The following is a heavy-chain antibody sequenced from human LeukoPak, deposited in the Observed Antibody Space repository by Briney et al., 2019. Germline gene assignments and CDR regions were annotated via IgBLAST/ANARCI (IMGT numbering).Heavy chain of an antibody. V-gene: IGHV3-23*01. CDR2: ISGSGGST. CDR3: AKDRYYDSSGYWALVDAFDI. J-gene: IGHJ3*02. CDR1: GFTFSSYA. Sequence: GGSLRLSCAASGFTFSSYAMSWVRQAPGKGLEWVSAISGSGGSTYYADSVKGRFTISRDNSKNTLYLQMNSLRAEDTAVYYCAKDRYYDSSGYWALVDAFDIWGKGTMVTVSS. D-gene: IGHD3-22*01.